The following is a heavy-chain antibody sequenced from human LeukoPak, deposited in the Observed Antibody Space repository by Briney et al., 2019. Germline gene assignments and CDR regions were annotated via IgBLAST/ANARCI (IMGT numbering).Heavy chain of an antibody. CDR3: ARGGAGSSWYYRGRYDY. CDR1: GFSLSRYG. V-gene: IGHV3-30-3*01. J-gene: IGHJ4*02. CDR2: ISYDGSNK. Sequence: GGSLRLSCAASGFSLSRYGMHWVRQAPGKGLEWVAFISYDGSNKYYADSVKGRFTISRDNSKNTLYLQMNSLRAEDTAVYYCARGGAGSSWYYRGRYDYWGQGTLVTVSS. D-gene: IGHD6-13*01.